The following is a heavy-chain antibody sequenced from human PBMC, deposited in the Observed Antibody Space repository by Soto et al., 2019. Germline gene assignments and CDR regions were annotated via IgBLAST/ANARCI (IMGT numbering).Heavy chain of an antibody. Sequence: QVQLVESGGGVVQPGRSLRLSCAASGFTFSSYGMHWVRQAPGKGLEWVAVIWYDGSNKYYADSVKGRFTISRDNSKNTLYLQMNSLRAKDTAVYYCARVPPEGYSSSSFWMGMDVWGQGTTVTVSS. V-gene: IGHV3-33*01. CDR3: ARVPPEGYSSSSFWMGMDV. D-gene: IGHD6-6*01. CDR1: GFTFSSYG. CDR2: IWYDGSNK. J-gene: IGHJ6*02.